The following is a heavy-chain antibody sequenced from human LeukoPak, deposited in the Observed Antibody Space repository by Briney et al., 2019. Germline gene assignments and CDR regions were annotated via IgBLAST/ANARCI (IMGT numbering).Heavy chain of an antibody. J-gene: IGHJ4*02. CDR2: INSGGGT. Sequence: PGGSLRLSCAASGFPFSNYAMNWVRQAPGKGLEWVSGINSGGGTSYADSVKGRFTISRDTSRNTLYLQMNSLRAEDTALYYCAKGGEYIGGQGTLVTVSS. CDR3: AKGGEYI. D-gene: IGHD1-1*01. CDR1: GFPFSNYA. V-gene: IGHV3-23*01.